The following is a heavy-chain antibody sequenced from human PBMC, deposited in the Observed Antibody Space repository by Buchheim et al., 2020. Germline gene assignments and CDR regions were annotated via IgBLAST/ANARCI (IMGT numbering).Heavy chain of an antibody. V-gene: IGHV4-61*08. Sequence: QVQLQESGPGLVKPSQTLSLTCTVSGGSISSGDYYWSWIRQPPGKGLEWIGFVSNNGRAKYNPSLESRVTISIDMSKNQFSLKLTSVTAADTAVYFCARDVGDVLTGFDHWGQGTL. CDR3: ARDVGDVLTGFDH. D-gene: IGHD3-9*01. CDR1: GGSISSGDYY. CDR2: VSNNGRA. J-gene: IGHJ4*02.